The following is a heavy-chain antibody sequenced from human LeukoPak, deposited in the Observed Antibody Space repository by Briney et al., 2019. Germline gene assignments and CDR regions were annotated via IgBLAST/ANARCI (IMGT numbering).Heavy chain of an antibody. D-gene: IGHD6-19*01. V-gene: IGHV1-18*01. CDR1: GYTFTSYG. CDR2: ISAYNGNT. Sequence: GASVKVSCKASGYTFTSYGISWVRQAPGQGLEWMGWISAYNGNTNYAQKLQGRVTMTTDTSTSTAYMELRSLRSDDTAVYYCARASEEEQWLVRTRFDIWGQGTMVTVSS. J-gene: IGHJ3*02. CDR3: ARASEEEQWLVRTRFDI.